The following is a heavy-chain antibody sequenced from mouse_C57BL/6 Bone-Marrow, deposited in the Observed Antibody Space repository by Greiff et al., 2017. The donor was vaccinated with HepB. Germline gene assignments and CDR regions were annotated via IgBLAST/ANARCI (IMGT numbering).Heavy chain of an antibody. CDR2: ISSGSSTI. CDR1: GFTFSDYG. D-gene: IGHD2-1*01. V-gene: IGHV5-17*01. Sequence: EVKLVESGGGLVKPGGSLKLSCAASGFTFSDYGMHWVRQAPEKGLEWVAYISSGSSTIYYADTVKGRFTISRDNAKNTLFLQMTSLRSEDTAMYYCATGGNFWFAYWGQGTLVTVSA. CDR3: ATGGNFWFAY. J-gene: IGHJ3*01.